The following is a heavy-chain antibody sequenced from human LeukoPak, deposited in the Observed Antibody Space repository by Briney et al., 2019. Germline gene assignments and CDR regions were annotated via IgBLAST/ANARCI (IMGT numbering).Heavy chain of an antibody. CDR1: GVSISSDGYY. CDR2: VYYSGT. D-gene: IGHD2-15*01. V-gene: IGHV4-39*01. CDR3: ARIGGSRVFGDY. J-gene: IGHJ4*02. Sequence: KPSETLSLTCTFSGVSISSDGYYWGWVRQPPGKGLEWIGTVYYSGTYYNPSLKSRVTVSVDTSKNQFSLKLRSVTAADTAMYYCARIGGSRVFGDYWGQGILVTVSS.